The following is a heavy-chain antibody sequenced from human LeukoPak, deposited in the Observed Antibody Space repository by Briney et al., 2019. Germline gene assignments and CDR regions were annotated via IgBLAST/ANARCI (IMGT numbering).Heavy chain of an antibody. D-gene: IGHD2-2*01. V-gene: IGHV1-18*01. CDR2: ISAYNGNT. CDR1: GYTFTSYG. J-gene: IGHJ6*02. CDR3: ATSGIGPAAGYYYYGMDV. Sequence: RASVKVSCKASGYTFTSYGISWVRQAPGQGLEWMGWISAYNGNTNYAQKLQGRVAMTTDSSTSTAYMELRSLRSDDTAVYYCATSGIGPAAGYYYYGMDVWGQGTTVTASS.